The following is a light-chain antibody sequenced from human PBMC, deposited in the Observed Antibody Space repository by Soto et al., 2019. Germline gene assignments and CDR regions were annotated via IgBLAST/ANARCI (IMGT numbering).Light chain of an antibody. V-gene: IGKV1-39*01. Sequence: DIRMTQSPSTLSASVGDRVTITCRASQSISSNLNWYQQKPGKAPKLLIYDASNLETGVPSRFSGSGSGTDFTLTISSLQPEDFATYSCQQSYSTTWTFGQGTKVDIK. CDR2: DAS. J-gene: IGKJ1*01. CDR1: QSISSN. CDR3: QQSYSTTWT.